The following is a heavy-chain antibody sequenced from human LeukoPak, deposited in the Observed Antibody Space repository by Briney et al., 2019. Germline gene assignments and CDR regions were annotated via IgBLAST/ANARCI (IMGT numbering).Heavy chain of an antibody. D-gene: IGHD1-26*01. J-gene: IGHJ5*02. CDR3: TRSREGWFDP. Sequence: SETLSLTCTVSGYSISSGYYRGWIRQPPGKGLEWIGRIYTSGSTNYNPSLKSRVSMSVDTSKNQFSLKLTSVTAADTAVYYCTRSREGWFDPWGQGTLVTVSS. V-gene: IGHV4-38-2*02. CDR1: GYSISSGYY. CDR2: IYTSGST.